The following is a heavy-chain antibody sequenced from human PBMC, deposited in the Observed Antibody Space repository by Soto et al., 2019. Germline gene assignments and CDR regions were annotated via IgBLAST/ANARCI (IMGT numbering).Heavy chain of an antibody. CDR3: TRDWIRQQLGRLGFRDY. CDR1: GFTFSNAW. D-gene: IGHD6-13*01. Sequence: EVQLVESGGGLVKPGGSLRLSCAASGFTFSNAWMNWVRQAPGKGLEWVGRIKSKTDGGTTDYAAPVKGRFTISRDDSENTLYLQMNSLKAEDTAVYYCTRDWIRQQLGRLGFRDYWGQGTLVTVSS. CDR2: IKSKTDGGTT. V-gene: IGHV3-15*07. J-gene: IGHJ4*02.